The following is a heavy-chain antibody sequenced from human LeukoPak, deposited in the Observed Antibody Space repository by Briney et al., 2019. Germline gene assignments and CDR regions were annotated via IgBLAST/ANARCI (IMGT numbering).Heavy chain of an antibody. CDR2: IYYSGST. CDR1: GGSISSGGYY. J-gene: IGHJ4*02. CDR3: AREEAFQAAAAAEYYFDY. V-gene: IGHV4-31*03. Sequence: PSQTLSLTCTVSGGSISSGGYYWSWIRQHPGKGLEWIGYIYYSGSTYYNPSLKSRVTISVDTSKNQFSLKLSSVTAADTAVYYCAREEAFQAAAAAEYYFDYWGQGTLVTVSS. D-gene: IGHD6-13*01.